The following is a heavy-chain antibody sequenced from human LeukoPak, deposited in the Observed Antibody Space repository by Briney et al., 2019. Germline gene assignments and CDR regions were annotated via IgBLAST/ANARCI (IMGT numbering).Heavy chain of an antibody. CDR3: ARGRGSSYYYYYMDV. D-gene: IGHD6-13*01. V-gene: IGHV3-21*01. CDR1: GFTFSSYS. Sequence: PGGSLRLSCAASGFTFSSYSMNWVRQAPGKGLEWVSCISSTRTYIYSADSVKGRFTISRDNAKNSLYLQMNSLRAEDTAVYYCARGRGSSYYYYYMDVWGKGTTVTVSS. J-gene: IGHJ6*03. CDR2: ISSTRTYI.